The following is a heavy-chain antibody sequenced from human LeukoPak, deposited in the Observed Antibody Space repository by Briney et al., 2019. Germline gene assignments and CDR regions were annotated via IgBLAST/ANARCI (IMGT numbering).Heavy chain of an antibody. J-gene: IGHJ4*02. CDR1: GFTFSTYA. D-gene: IGHD3-16*02. V-gene: IGHV3-23*01. CDR2: ISGSDDGT. Sequence: GGSLRLSCAASGFTFSTYAMSWVRQIPGKGLEWVSAISGSDDGTYYADSVKGRFTISRDNSRNTLYLQMNTLRAEDTAVYYCAKCHDYVWGSYRYPFDYWGQGTLVTVSS. CDR3: AKCHDYVWGSYRYPFDY.